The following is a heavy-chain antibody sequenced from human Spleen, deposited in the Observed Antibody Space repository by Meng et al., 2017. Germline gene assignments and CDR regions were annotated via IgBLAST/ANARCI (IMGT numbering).Heavy chain of an antibody. CDR3: ARSRRFGDYEYFEY. CDR1: GYTFTSYA. V-gene: IGHV7-4-1*02. J-gene: IGHJ1*01. D-gene: IGHD4-17*01. Sequence: VQLVHSGSELKKPGASVKVSCKASGYTFTSYAMNWVRQAPGQGLEWMGWMTTNTGKPMYDQGFTGRFVFSLDTSVSTTYLQISSLKAEDTAVYYCARSRRFGDYEYFEYWGQGTLVTVSS. CDR2: MTTNTGKP.